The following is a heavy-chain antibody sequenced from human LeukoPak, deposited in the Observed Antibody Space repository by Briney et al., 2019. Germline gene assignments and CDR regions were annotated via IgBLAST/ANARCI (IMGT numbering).Heavy chain of an antibody. CDR1: GYTFTGYY. D-gene: IGHD1-20*01. J-gene: IGHJ6*02. V-gene: IGHV1-2*02. CDR3: ARTYNWKLDYYYGMDV. CDR2: INPNSGGT. Sequence: ASMKVSCKASGYTFTGYYMHWVRQAPGQGLEWMGWINPNSGGTNYAQKFQGRVTMTRDTSISTAYMELSRLRSDDTAVYYCARTYNWKLDYYYGMDVWGQGTTVTVSS.